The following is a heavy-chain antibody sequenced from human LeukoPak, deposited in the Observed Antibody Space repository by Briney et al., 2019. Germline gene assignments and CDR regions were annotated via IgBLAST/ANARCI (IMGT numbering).Heavy chain of an antibody. D-gene: IGHD2-15*01. J-gene: IGHJ3*01. V-gene: IGHV3-66*02. Sequence: GVSLTLSCAASEFTVGNYYMAWLREAPGKGLEWLSIIDIGGASDYADKVKGRFTMPRDKSKNTLYLQMNSLRVEDAAVYYGAIDPSVIASWHAVDLWGQGTMLTV. CDR3: AIDPSVIASWHAVDL. CDR1: EFTVGNYY. CDR2: IDIGGAS.